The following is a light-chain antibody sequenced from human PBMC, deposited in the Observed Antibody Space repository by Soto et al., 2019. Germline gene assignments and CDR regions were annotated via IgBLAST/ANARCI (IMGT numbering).Light chain of an antibody. V-gene: IGKV2-30*01. Sequence: DVVMTQSPLSLPVTLGQPASISCRSSQSLVYRDGNTYLNWFQQRPGQSPRRLIYKVSNRGSGVQARLSGRGSGPDFTLKISRVAAEDVGVYYCMQGTHWPITFGQGTRLEIK. CDR2: KVS. CDR1: QSLVYRDGNTY. J-gene: IGKJ5*01. CDR3: MQGTHWPIT.